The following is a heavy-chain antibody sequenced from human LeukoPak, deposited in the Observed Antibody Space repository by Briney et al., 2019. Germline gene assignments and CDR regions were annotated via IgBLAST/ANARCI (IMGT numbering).Heavy chain of an antibody. V-gene: IGHV4-61*02. D-gene: IGHD4-17*01. J-gene: IGHJ5*02. CDR1: GGSISSGSYY. CDR3: ARDRDGDYQSDGFDP. Sequence: SETLSLTCTVSGGSISSGSYYWSWIRQPAGKGLEWIGRIYTSGSTNYNPPLKSRVTISVDTSKNQFSLKLSSVTAADTAVYYCARDRDGDYQSDGFDPWGQGTLVTVSS. CDR2: IYTSGST.